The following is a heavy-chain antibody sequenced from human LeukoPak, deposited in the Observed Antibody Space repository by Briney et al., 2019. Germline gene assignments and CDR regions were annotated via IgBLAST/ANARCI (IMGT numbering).Heavy chain of an antibody. Sequence: GGSLRLSCAASGFTFSSYEMNWVRQAPGKGLEWVSYISSSGSTIYYADSVKGRFTISRDNAKNSLYLQMNSLRAEDTAVDYCARNLYSRGWELTDYFDYWGQGTLVTVSS. CDR2: ISSSGSTI. D-gene: IGHD6-19*01. J-gene: IGHJ4*02. CDR1: GFTFSSYE. CDR3: ARNLYSRGWELTDYFDY. V-gene: IGHV3-48*03.